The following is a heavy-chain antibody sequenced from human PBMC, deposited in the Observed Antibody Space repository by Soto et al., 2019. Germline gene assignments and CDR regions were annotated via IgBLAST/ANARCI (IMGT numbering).Heavy chain of an antibody. V-gene: IGHV3-7*01. Sequence: GGSLRLSCAASGFTFSNYWMSWVRQAPGKGLEWVANIKQDGSEIHYVDSVKGRFTISRDNAKSSVYLQMNSLRAEDTAVYYCARAVAGFDYWGQGTLVTVSS. CDR3: ARAVAGFDY. D-gene: IGHD6-19*01. J-gene: IGHJ4*02. CDR1: GFTFSNYW. CDR2: IKQDGSEI.